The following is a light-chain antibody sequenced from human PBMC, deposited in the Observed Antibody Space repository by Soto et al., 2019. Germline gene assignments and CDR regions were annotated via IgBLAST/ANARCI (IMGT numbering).Light chain of an antibody. J-gene: IGLJ3*02. CDR2: EVS. V-gene: IGLV2-14*01. CDR3: SSYTSSTTLV. Sequence: QSALTQPASVSGSPGQSITISCTGTSSDVGGYNYVSWYQQHPGKAPKLMIYEVSNRPSGVSNRFSGSKSGNTASLTISGLQAEDEAEYYCSSYTSSTTLVIGGGTKVTVL. CDR1: SSDVGGYNY.